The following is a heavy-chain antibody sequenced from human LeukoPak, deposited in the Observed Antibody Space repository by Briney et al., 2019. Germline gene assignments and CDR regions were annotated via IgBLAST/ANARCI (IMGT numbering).Heavy chain of an antibody. V-gene: IGHV4-59*02. J-gene: IGHJ4*02. CDR3: SEGYFEPFDH. CDR1: GVSVSTSH. D-gene: IGHD2/OR15-2a*01. CDR2: LSYTGKT. Sequence: SETLSLTCNVSGVSVSTSHWNWIRQRPGKGLEWIGCLSYTGKTDYSPSLKSRVSVSLGSSNNHFSLKLTSVTAADTAVYYCSEGYFEPFDHWGQGILVTVSS.